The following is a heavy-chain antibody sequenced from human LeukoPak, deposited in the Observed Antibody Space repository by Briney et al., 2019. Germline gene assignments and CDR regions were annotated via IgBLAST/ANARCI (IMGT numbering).Heavy chain of an antibody. CDR1: GYTFTSYG. Sequence: ASVKVSCKASGYTFTSYGINWVRQAPGQGLEWMGWINPYSDSTNYVQKLQDRVTMTTDTSTSTAYMELMSLRSDDTAVYYCAREYSGRGSGTFDYWGQGTLVTVSS. CDR2: INPYSDST. D-gene: IGHD1-26*01. V-gene: IGHV1-18*01. CDR3: AREYSGRGSGTFDY. J-gene: IGHJ4*02.